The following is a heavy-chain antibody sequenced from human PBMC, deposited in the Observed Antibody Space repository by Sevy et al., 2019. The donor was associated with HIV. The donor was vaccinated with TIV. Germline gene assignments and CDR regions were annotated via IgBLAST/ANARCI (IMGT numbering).Heavy chain of an antibody. V-gene: IGHV4-4*07. CDR1: GGSISSYY. D-gene: IGHD2-2*01. Sequence: SETLSLTCTVSGGSISSYYWSWIRQPAGKGLEWIGRIYTSGSTNYNPSLKSRVTMSVDTSKNQFSLKLSSVTAADTAEYYCARGVVVVPAAIYYFDYWGQGTLVTVSS. CDR3: ARGVVVVPAAIYYFDY. CDR2: IYTSGST. J-gene: IGHJ4*02.